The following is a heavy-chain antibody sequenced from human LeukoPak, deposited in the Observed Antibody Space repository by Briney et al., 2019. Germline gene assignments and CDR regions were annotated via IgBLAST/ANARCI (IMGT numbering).Heavy chain of an antibody. CDR2: ISGSSSYI. Sequence: GGSLRLSCAASGFTFSSYSMNWVRQAPGKGLEWVSSISGSSSYIYYADSVKGRFTISRDNAKNSLYLQMNSLRAEDTAVYYCARQWDIVVVPAAMHYYYYGMDVWGQGTTVTVSS. D-gene: IGHD2-2*01. CDR3: ARQWDIVVVPAAMHYYYYGMDV. J-gene: IGHJ6*02. CDR1: GFTFSSYS. V-gene: IGHV3-21*01.